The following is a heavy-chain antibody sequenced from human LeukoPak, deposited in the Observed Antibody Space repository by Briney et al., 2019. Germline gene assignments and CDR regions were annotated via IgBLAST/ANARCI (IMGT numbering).Heavy chain of an antibody. CDR3: ARHDDFLSVYNY. V-gene: IGHV4-4*02. CDR1: GGSINSDYW. J-gene: IGHJ4*02. CDR2: IYHTGSV. D-gene: IGHD3-3*01. Sequence: PSETLSLTCAVSGGSINSDYWWTWVRQSPGKGLEWIGEIYHTGSVNYNLSLESRVTISRDRSKNQFSLMLRSVTAADTAVYYCARHDDFLSVYNYWGQGILVTVSS.